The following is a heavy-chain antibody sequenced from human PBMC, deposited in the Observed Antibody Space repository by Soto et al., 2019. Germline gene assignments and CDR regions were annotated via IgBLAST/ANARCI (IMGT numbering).Heavy chain of an antibody. J-gene: IGHJ4*02. CDR2: ISNDGSNK. V-gene: IGHV3-30-3*01. Sequence: QVQLLESGGGVVQPGRSLRLSCAASGFIFSSFAMHWVRQAPGKGLEWLASISNDGSNKYYADSVKGRFTISRDNSKNTLYLQMNSLRAEDTAVYYCARVTTAWGAGRYWGQGTLVTVSS. CDR1: GFIFSSFA. CDR3: ARVTTAWGAGRY. D-gene: IGHD2-21*02.